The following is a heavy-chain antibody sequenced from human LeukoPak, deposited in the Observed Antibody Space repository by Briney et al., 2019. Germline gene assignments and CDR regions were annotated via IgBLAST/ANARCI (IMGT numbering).Heavy chain of an antibody. CDR2: IYPDDSDT. V-gene: IGHV5-51*01. CDR3: ARRSGLSGSSSPDY. CDR1: GYRFTNYW. D-gene: IGHD6-6*01. J-gene: IGHJ4*02. Sequence: GESLKISCKGSGYRFTNYWIGWVRQMPGKGLEWMGVIYPDDSDTRYSPSFQGQVTFSADKSISTAYLHWNSLKASDTAMYYCARRSGLSGSSSPDYWGQGSLVTVSS.